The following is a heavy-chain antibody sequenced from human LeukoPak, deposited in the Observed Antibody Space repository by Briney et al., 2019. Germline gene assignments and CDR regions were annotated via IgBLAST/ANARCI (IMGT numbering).Heavy chain of an antibody. D-gene: IGHD6-19*01. CDR1: GGTFSGYA. Sequence: SVKVSCKASGGTFSGYAISWVRQAPGQGLEWMGGIIPIFGTANYAQKFQGRVTITADESTSTAYMELSSLRSEDTAVYYCASNKGIAVAGTFFQDDAFDIWGQGTMVTVSS. CDR3: ASNKGIAVAGTFFQDDAFDI. J-gene: IGHJ3*02. V-gene: IGHV1-69*13. CDR2: IIPIFGTA.